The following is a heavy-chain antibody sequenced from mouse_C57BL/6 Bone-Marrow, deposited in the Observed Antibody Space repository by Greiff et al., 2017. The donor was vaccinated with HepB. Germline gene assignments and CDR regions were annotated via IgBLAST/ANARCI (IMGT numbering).Heavy chain of an antibody. CDR3: ARGFYYDYDGDFDY. V-gene: IGHV1-64*01. CDR1: GYTFTSYW. D-gene: IGHD2-4*01. CDR2: NHPNSGST. Sequence: QVQLQQPGAELVKPGASVKLSCKASGYTFTSYWMHWVKQRPGQGLEWIGMNHPNSGSTNYNEKFKSKATLTVDKSSSTAYMQLSSLTSEDSAVYYCARGFYYDYDGDFDYWGQGTTLTVSS. J-gene: IGHJ2*01.